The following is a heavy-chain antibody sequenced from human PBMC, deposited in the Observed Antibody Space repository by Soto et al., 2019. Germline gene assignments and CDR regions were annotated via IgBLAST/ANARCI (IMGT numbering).Heavy chain of an antibody. J-gene: IGHJ5*02. D-gene: IGHD3-9*01. Sequence: PGGSLRLSCSASGFTFSEYSMHWVRQAPGKGLQYVSTISSDGDITYYADSVKGRFTISRDNSKNTLYLQMNSLRAEDTAVYYCVKVSTFDYILSGYYYTNFFDTWGQGTLVTVSS. CDR3: VKVSTFDYILSGYYYTNFFDT. CDR2: ISSDGDIT. V-gene: IGHV3-64D*06. CDR1: GFTFSEYS.